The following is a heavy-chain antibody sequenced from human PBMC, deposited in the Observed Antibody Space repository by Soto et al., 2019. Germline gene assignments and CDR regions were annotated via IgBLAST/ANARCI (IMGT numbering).Heavy chain of an antibody. J-gene: IGHJ6*02. V-gene: IGHV1-46*04. D-gene: IGHD3-16*01. Sequence: QVQLVQSGAEVKKPGASVKVSCKASGYTFTSYYMHWVRQAPGQGLEWVGIINPTGGSTTYAQKLQGRVTMTRDTSTSTVYRELSSLRSDDTAVYYCARGEYLSTFGMDLWGQGTTVTVSS. CDR1: GYTFTSYY. CDR2: INPTGGST. CDR3: ARGEYLSTFGMDL.